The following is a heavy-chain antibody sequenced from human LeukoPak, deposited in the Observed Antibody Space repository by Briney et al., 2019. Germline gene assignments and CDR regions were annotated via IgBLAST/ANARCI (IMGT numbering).Heavy chain of an antibody. CDR3: ATGSAFFDY. V-gene: IGHV3-21*01. D-gene: IGHD3-3*01. J-gene: IGHJ4*02. CDR1: GFTFSSFS. CDR2: LSSGSNYI. Sequence: PGGSLRLSCAASGFTFSSFSMNWVRQAPGKGLEWVSSLSSGSNYIYYADSVKGRFTISRDNAKNSLYLQMNSLRAEDTSVYYCATGSAFFDYWGQGSLVTVSS.